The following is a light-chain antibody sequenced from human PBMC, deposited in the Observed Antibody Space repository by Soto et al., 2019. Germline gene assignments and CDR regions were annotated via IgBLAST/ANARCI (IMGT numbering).Light chain of an antibody. CDR2: AAS. V-gene: IGKV1-39*01. CDR1: QSISSY. Sequence: DIQVTQSPSSLSASVGDRVTITCRASQSISSYLNWYQQKPGKAPKLLIYAASSLQSGVPSRFSDSGSGTDFTLTISSLQPEDFATYYCQQSYSTPITFGQGTRLEIK. J-gene: IGKJ5*01. CDR3: QQSYSTPIT.